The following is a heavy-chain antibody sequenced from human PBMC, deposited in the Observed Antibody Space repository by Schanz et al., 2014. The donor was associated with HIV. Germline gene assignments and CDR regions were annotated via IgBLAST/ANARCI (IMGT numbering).Heavy chain of an antibody. D-gene: IGHD3-10*01. J-gene: IGHJ4*02. CDR1: EYTFSTYY. Sequence: QVHLVQSGAAVKKPGASVKVSCKASEYTFSTYYIHWVRQAAGHGPEWMGGIYPSSGASETAQRFQGRLTMTSDSSTSTVYMELSNLMSDDTAVYYCTRLFTARRGYFDYWAQGVLVTVSS. V-gene: IGHV1-46*01. CDR3: TRLFTARRGYFDY. CDR2: IYPSSGAS.